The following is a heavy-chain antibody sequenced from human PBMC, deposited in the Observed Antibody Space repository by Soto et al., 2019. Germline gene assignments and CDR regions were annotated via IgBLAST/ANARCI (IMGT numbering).Heavy chain of an antibody. V-gene: IGHV2-5*02. J-gene: IGHJ4*02. D-gene: IGHD2-21*02. CDR3: ARGGVVTTMSRPYYFDY. Sequence: QITLKESGPTLVKPTQTLTLTCTFSGFSLSTSGVGVGWIRQPPGKALEWLALIYWDDDKRYSPSLKSRLTITKDTSNNHVVLTMTNMDPVDTATYYCARGGVVTTMSRPYYFDYWGQGTLVTVSS. CDR2: IYWDDDK. CDR1: GFSLSTSGVG.